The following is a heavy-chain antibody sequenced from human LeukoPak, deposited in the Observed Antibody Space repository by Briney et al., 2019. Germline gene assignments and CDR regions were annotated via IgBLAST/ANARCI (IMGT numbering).Heavy chain of an antibody. CDR1: GGTFSTYT. CDR2: IIPIFGTA. CDR3: ARETRDGPPG. D-gene: IGHD5-24*01. V-gene: IGHV1-69*13. J-gene: IGHJ4*02. Sequence: ASVKVSCKASGGTFSTYTISWVRQAPGQGLEWMGGIIPIFGTANYAQKLRGRVTITADESTTTAYMELSSLRSEDTAVYYCARETRDGPPGWGQGTLVTVSS.